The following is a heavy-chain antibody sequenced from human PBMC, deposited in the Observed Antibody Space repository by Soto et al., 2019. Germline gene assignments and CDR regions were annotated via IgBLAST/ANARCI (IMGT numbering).Heavy chain of an antibody. J-gene: IGHJ4*02. CDR3: SWWLSPY. CDR2: ISSSSSTI. Sequence: EVQLVESGGGLVQPGGSLRLSCAASGFTFSSYSMNWVRQAPGKGLEWVSYISSSSSTIYYADSVRGRFTISRDTAKNSLYLQMNSLRDEDTAVYYCSWWLSPYWGQGTLVTVSS. CDR1: GFTFSSYS. D-gene: IGHD2-8*02. V-gene: IGHV3-48*02.